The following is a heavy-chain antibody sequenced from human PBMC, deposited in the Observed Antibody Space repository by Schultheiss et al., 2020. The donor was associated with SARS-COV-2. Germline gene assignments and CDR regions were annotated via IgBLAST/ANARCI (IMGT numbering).Heavy chain of an antibody. D-gene: IGHD2/OR15-2a*01. Sequence: GGSLRLSCAASGFTFSSYAMSWVRQAPGKGLEWVSAISGSGGSTYYADSVKGRFTISRDNSKNTLYLQMNSLRAEDTALYYCARAAIVRYYFDYWGQGTLVTVSS. V-gene: IGHV3-23*01. J-gene: IGHJ4*02. CDR1: GFTFSSYA. CDR2: ISGSGGST. CDR3: ARAAIVRYYFDY.